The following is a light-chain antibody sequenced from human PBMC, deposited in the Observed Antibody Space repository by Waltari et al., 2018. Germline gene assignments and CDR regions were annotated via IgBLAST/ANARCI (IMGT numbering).Light chain of an antibody. V-gene: IGKV3-15*01. CDR1: QTVSND. J-gene: IGKJ3*01. Sequence: ETVMTQSPATLSVSPGERATLSCRASQTVSNDLAWYQQKPGQAPRLLIYGASTRPTGVPARFSGSGSGTEFTLTISSLQSDDFEVYYCQQYYSTIFTFGPGTKVDIK. CDR3: QQYYSTIFT. CDR2: GAS.